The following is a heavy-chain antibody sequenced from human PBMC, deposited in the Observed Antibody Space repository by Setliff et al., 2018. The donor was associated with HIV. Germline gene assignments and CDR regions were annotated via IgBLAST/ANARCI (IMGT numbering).Heavy chain of an antibody. CDR3: ARADSSSWFFATFDI. Sequence: TLSLTCTVSGDSINNGDYYWSWIRQPPGKGLEWIGYIYHSGSTHYNPSLNSRVAFSVDTSKKQFSLKLYSVTVADTAFYYCARADSSSWFFATFDIWGQGTMVTVSS. D-gene: IGHD6-13*01. J-gene: IGHJ3*02. CDR2: IYHSGST. CDR1: GDSINNGDYY. V-gene: IGHV4-30-4*01.